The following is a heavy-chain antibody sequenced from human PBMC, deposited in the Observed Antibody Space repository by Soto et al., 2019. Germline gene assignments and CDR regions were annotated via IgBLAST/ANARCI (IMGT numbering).Heavy chain of an antibody. CDR2: MYHSGST. D-gene: IGHD2-2*02. CDR1: GGSISSGGYS. V-gene: IGHV4-30-2*01. CDR3: ARDRWSCSSTSCYNSADFWFDP. J-gene: IGHJ5*02. Sequence: SETLSLTCAVSGGSISSGGYSWSWIRQPPGRGLEWIGYMYHSGSTYYNPSLKSRVTISVDRSKNQFSLKLSSVTAADTAVYYCARDRWSCSSTSCYNSADFWFDPWGQGTLVTVSS.